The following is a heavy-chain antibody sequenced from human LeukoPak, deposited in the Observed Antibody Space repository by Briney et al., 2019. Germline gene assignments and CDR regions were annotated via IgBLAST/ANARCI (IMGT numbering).Heavy chain of an antibody. D-gene: IGHD7-27*01. Sequence: GGSLRLSCAASGFTFSTYAMSWVRQAPGKGLEWVSGFLGSGGSSFYADSVKGRFTISRDNSKSTLYLQMNSLRAEDTAVYYCAKDLHYWGCDYWGQVTLVTVSS. V-gene: IGHV3-23*01. J-gene: IGHJ4*02. CDR2: FLGSGGSS. CDR1: GFTFSTYA. CDR3: AKDLHYWGCDY.